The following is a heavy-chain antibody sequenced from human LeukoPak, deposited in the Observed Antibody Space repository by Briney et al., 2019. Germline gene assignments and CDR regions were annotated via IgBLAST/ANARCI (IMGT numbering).Heavy chain of an antibody. V-gene: IGHV3-7*04. D-gene: IGHD3-3*01. CDR2: IKQDGSEK. Sequence: GGSLRLSCAASGFTFSSYSMSWVRQAPGKGLEWVANIKQDGSEKYYVDSVKGRFTISRDNAKNSLYLQMNSLRAEDTAVYYCARALRDDFWSGYYPPPYYSDYWGQGTLVTVSS. CDR1: GFTFSSYS. CDR3: ARALRDDFWSGYYPPPYYSDY. J-gene: IGHJ4*02.